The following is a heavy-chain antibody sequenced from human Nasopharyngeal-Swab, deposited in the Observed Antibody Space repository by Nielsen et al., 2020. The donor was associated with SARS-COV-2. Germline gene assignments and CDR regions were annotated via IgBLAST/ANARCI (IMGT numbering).Heavy chain of an antibody. D-gene: IGHD2-15*01. CDR1: GDTFTLYD. J-gene: IGHJ4*02. CDR2: MNRKTGNT. V-gene: IGHV1-8*01. CDR3: ARSSYYSGASCPAGY. Sequence: ALVKVSCKASGDTFTLYDVIWVRQATGQGLEWMGRMNRKTGNTGYAQKFQGRVTMTRNTSISTAYMELSSLTSEDTAVYYCARSSYYSGASCPAGYWGQGTLVTVSS.